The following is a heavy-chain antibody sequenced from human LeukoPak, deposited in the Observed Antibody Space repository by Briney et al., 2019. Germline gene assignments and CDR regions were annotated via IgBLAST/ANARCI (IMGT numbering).Heavy chain of an antibody. D-gene: IGHD3-10*01. V-gene: IGHV4-59*01. Sequence: SETLSLTCTVSGGSISSYYWSWIRQPPGKGLEWIGYIQYSGSTNYNPSLKSRVTISVDTSKNQFSLKLSSVTAADTAVYYCARGDTMVRGPFDIWGQGTMVTVSS. CDR1: GGSISSYY. J-gene: IGHJ3*02. CDR2: IQYSGST. CDR3: ARGDTMVRGPFDI.